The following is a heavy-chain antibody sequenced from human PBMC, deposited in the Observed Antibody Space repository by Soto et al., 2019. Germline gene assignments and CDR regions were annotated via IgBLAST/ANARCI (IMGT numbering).Heavy chain of an antibody. J-gene: IGHJ6*02. D-gene: IGHD2-2*01. Sequence: GGSLRLSCAASGFIFNTYGMHWVRQAPGKGLEWVAVISYDGSNKYYAGSVKGRLTISRDNSKNTLYLQMNSLRAEDTAVYYCAKGQHCSTTSCYFYFYGMDVWGQGTKVTVSS. V-gene: IGHV3-30*18. CDR2: ISYDGSNK. CDR3: AKGQHCSTTSCYFYFYGMDV. CDR1: GFIFNTYG.